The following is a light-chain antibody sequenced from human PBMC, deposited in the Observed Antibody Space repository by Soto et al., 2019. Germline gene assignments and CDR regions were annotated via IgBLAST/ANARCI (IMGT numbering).Light chain of an antibody. Sequence: QSVLTQPASVSGSPGQSITISCTGTISDVGSYNYVSWYQQYPGKAPKLMIYDVSTRPSGVSDRFSGSKSGNTASLTISGLRAEDEADYYCGSYTTSSNYVFGTGTKVP. CDR1: ISDVGSYNY. V-gene: IGLV2-14*03. CDR2: DVS. CDR3: GSYTTSSNYV. J-gene: IGLJ1*01.